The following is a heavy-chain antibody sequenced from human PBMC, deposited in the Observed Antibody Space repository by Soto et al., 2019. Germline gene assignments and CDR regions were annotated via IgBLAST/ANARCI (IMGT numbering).Heavy chain of an antibody. CDR1: GYIFTTYW. Sequence: PGESLKISCQVSGYIFTTYWLAWVRQTPGKGLEWMGIIYPFDSDTRYGPSFQGQVTISVDKSVNTAYLQWSALRASDTGMYYCARPRDYGDFDAFDIWAQGTMVTVSS. V-gene: IGHV5-51*01. CDR3: ARPRDYGDFDAFDI. J-gene: IGHJ3*02. CDR2: IYPFDSDT. D-gene: IGHD4-17*01.